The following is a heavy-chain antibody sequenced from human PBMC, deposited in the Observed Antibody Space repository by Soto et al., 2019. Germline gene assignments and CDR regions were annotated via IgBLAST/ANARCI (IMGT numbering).Heavy chain of an antibody. V-gene: IGHV4-59*01. J-gene: IGHJ4*02. CDR1: GGSISSYY. D-gene: IGHD1-26*01. CDR2: IYYSGST. CDR3: ARSSGSDYGNFDC. Sequence: QVQLQESGPGLVKPSETLSLTCTVSGGSISSYYWSWIRQPPGKGLEWIGYIYYSGSTNYNPSLKSRVTISVDTSKNQFSLKLSSVTAADTAVYYCARSSGSDYGNFDCWGQGTLVTVSS.